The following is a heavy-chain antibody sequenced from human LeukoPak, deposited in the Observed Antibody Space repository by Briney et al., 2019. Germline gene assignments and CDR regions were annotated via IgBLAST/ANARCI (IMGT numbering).Heavy chain of an antibody. J-gene: IGHJ3*02. Sequence: SQTLSLTCTVSGGSIISGGYLWSWIRQHPGKGLEWIGYIYYSGSTHYNSSLESRVTISVDTSKKQFSLKLSSVTAADTAGYYWWAIDRGTFGAFDIWGQGTMVTVSS. CDR2: IYYSGST. D-gene: IGHD3-16*01. V-gene: IGHV4-31*03. CDR3: WAIDRGTFGAFDI. CDR1: GGSIISGGYL.